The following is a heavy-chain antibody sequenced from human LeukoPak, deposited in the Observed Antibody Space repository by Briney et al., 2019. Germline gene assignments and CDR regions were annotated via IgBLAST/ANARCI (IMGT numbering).Heavy chain of an antibody. CDR1: GFTLSNAW. V-gene: IGHV3-15*01. CDR3: TTYGSGRKFDY. Sequence: GGSLRLSCAASGFTLSNAWMNWVRQAPGKGLEWVALIKSKSNGETRDYAAPVKGRFTISRDDSDNTLYLQMNSLKNEDTAVYYCTTYGSGRKFDYWGQGILVTVSS. CDR2: IKSKSNGETR. D-gene: IGHD3-10*01. J-gene: IGHJ4*02.